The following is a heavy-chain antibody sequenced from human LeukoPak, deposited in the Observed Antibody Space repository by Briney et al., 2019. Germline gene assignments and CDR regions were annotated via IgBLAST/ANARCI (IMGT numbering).Heavy chain of an antibody. CDR3: AKGSDDSSGYYFFDY. D-gene: IGHD3-22*01. CDR2: ISGSGGST. V-gene: IGHV3-23*01. Sequence: GGSLRLSCAASGFTFSSYAMSWVSQAPGKGLEWVSAISGSGGSTYYADSVKGRFTISRDDSKNTLYLQMNSLRAEDTAVYYCAKGSDDSSGYYFFDYWGQGTLVTVSS. J-gene: IGHJ4*02. CDR1: GFTFSSYA.